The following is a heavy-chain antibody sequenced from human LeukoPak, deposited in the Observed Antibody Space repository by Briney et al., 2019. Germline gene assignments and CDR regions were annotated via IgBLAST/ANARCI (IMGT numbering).Heavy chain of an antibody. V-gene: IGHV3-11*01. D-gene: IGHD6-13*01. CDR2: ISNNGRTI. CDR1: GFIFSDYY. Sequence: PGGSLRLSRAASGFIFSDYYMSWIRQAPGKGLEWISYISNNGRTIHYADSVKGRFIISRDNTKKSLYLQMNSLRVEDTAVYYCARAAGWLDPWGRGTLVTVPS. CDR3: ARAAGWLDP. J-gene: IGHJ5*02.